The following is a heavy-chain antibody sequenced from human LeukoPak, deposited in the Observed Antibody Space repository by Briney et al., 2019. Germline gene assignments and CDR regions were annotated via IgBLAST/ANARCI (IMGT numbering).Heavy chain of an antibody. Sequence: PGGSLRLSCAASGFTFSSYTMNWVRQAPGRGLEWVSYINSGSSTIYYADSVKGRFTISRDNAKKSVYLQMNSLRAEDTAVYYCARDQYGDSFRFDPWGQGTLVTVSS. CDR2: INSGSSTI. D-gene: IGHD4-17*01. CDR1: GFTFSSYT. CDR3: ARDQYGDSFRFDP. J-gene: IGHJ5*02. V-gene: IGHV3-48*01.